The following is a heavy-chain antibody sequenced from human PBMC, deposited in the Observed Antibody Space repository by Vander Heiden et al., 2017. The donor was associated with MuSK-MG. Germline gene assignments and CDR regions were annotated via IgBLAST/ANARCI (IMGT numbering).Heavy chain of an antibody. D-gene: IGHD3-3*01. V-gene: IGHV3-23*01. Sequence: EVQLLESGGGLVQPGGSLRLSCAASGFTFSSYAMSWVRQAPGKGLEWVSAISGSGGSTYYADSVKGRFTISRDNSKNTLYLQMNSLRAEDTAVYYCAKDRRVLRFLEWSVFDYWGQGTLVTVSS. CDR1: GFTFSSYA. J-gene: IGHJ4*02. CDR3: AKDRRVLRFLEWSVFDY. CDR2: ISGSGGST.